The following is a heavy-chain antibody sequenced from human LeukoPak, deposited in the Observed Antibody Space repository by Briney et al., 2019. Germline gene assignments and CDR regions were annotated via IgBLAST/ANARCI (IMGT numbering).Heavy chain of an antibody. Sequence: GGSLRLSCAASGFTFSDHYIDWVRQAPGKGLEWVGRTRNKANSYSTEYAASVKGRFTISRDESKNSLYLQMNSLKTEDTAVYYCARDGPTTWMDVWGKGTTVTVSS. J-gene: IGHJ6*04. CDR3: ARDGPTTWMDV. D-gene: IGHD1-26*01. CDR1: GFTFSDHY. CDR2: TRNKANSYST. V-gene: IGHV3-72*01.